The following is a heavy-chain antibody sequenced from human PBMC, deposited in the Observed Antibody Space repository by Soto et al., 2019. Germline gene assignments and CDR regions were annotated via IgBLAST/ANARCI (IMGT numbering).Heavy chain of an antibody. CDR1: GGSISSGGYS. Sequence: QLQLQESGSGLVKPSQTLSLTCAVSGGSISSGGYSWSWIRQPPGKGLEWIGYIYHSGSTYYNPYPKIRVTIPVNMSNNQFSLKLTSGTAADTVVYSCSRRPPLGYWGQGTLGSVSS. CDR3: SRRPPLGY. J-gene: IGHJ4*02. CDR2: IYHSGST. V-gene: IGHV4-30-2*01.